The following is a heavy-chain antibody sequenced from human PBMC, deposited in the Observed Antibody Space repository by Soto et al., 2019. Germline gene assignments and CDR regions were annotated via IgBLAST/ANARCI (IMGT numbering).Heavy chain of an antibody. J-gene: IGHJ4*02. V-gene: IGHV4-31*03. Sequence: QVQLHESGPGLVKPSQTLSLTCTVSGGSISSGGYFWSWIRHHPGKAMEWMGNIYYSGSTSYNPSLRSRLTISIDPSNNQFSLKLTSVTAADTAVYYCARGQLWLTYWGQGTLVTVSS. CDR3: ARGQLWLTY. CDR1: GGSISSGGYF. D-gene: IGHD5-18*01. CDR2: IYYSGST.